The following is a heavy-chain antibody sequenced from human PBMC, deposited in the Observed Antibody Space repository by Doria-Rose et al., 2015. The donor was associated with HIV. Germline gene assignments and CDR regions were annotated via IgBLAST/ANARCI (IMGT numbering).Heavy chain of an antibody. CDR3: ARDPFQSWAY. Sequence: TVSSNYMSWVRQAPGKGLEWVSVIYSDGRTYDADSVKGRFTVSRDNSKNTLYLQINSLRAEDTAVYYCARDPFQSWAYWGQGTLVTVSS. D-gene: IGHD3-16*01. J-gene: IGHJ4*02. V-gene: IGHV3-53*01. CDR2: IYSDGRT. CDR1: TVSSNY.